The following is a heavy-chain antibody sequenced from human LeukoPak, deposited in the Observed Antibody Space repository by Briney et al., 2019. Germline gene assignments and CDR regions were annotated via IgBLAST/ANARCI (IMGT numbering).Heavy chain of an antibody. CDR3: ARAAEYSSGWYLFDY. CDR1: GYTFTGYY. CDR2: INPNSGGT. D-gene: IGHD6-19*01. J-gene: IGHJ4*02. Sequence: GASVKVSCKASGYTFTGYYMHWVRQAPGQGLEWMGWINPNSGGTNYAQKFQGRVTMTRDTSISTAYMELSRLRSDDTAVYYCARAAEYSSGWYLFDYWGQGILVTVSA. V-gene: IGHV1-2*02.